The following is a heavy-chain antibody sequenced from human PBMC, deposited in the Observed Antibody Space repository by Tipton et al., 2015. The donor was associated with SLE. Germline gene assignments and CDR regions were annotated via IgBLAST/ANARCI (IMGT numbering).Heavy chain of an antibody. CDR1: GASISTHY. CDR2: LYHTGTS. J-gene: IGHJ3*02. Sequence: TLSLTCTVSGASISTHYWGWIRKPPGKRLEWIGTLYHTGTSGYNPSLKSRATISVDTSKRQFSLRLNSVSAADTAVYYCARGFVTTSRVWNGFDIWGQGTLVNVSS. V-gene: IGHV4-59*11. D-gene: IGHD1-14*01. CDR3: ARGFVTTSRVWNGFDI.